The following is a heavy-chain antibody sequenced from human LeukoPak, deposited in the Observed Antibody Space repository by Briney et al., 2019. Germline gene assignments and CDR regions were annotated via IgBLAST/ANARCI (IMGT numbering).Heavy chain of an antibody. D-gene: IGHD6-19*01. Sequence: GGSLRLSCAASGFTFSSYEMNWVRQAPGKGLEWVSYISSGGTIYDADSVKGRFTISRDNAKNSLYLQMNSLRAEDTAVYYCARESIAVAGAPFDCWGQGTLVTVSS. V-gene: IGHV3-48*03. CDR1: GFTFSSYE. CDR2: ISSGGTI. J-gene: IGHJ4*02. CDR3: ARESIAVAGAPFDC.